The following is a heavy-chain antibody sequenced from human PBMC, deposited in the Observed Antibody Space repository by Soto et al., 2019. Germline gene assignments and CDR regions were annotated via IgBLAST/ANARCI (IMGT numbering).Heavy chain of an antibody. V-gene: IGHV1-8*02. CDR2: MNPINGAT. CDR1: GYDFTAYD. D-gene: IGHD2-2*01. J-gene: IGHJ6*02. CDR3: GRGPSPRAPAGGTPYYYAMDV. Sequence: ASVKVSCKASGYDFTAYDINWVRQASGQGLEWMGWMNPINGATGSARRFQGRVSMTRNTATGKAYLELTSLRSDDTAVYYCGRGPSPRAPAGGTPYYYAMDVWGQGTTVTVS.